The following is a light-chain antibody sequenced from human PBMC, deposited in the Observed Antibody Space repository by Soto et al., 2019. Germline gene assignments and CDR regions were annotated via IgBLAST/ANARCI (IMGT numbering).Light chain of an antibody. V-gene: IGLV2-14*01. Sequence: QSVLTQPASVSGSPGQAITISFIGTSSDIGAYNYVSWDQQHPGKVPKLMIYEVTNRPSGLSNRFSGSKSGNTASLTISGLQAEDEAEYFCSSYSSTSTLYVFGTGTKLTVL. CDR2: EVT. J-gene: IGLJ1*01. CDR3: SSYSSTSTLYV. CDR1: SSDIGAYNY.